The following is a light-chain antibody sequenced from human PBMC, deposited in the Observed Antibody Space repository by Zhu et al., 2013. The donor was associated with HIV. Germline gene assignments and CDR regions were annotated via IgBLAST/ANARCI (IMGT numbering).Light chain of an antibody. CDR3: QQSAYSPFHT. J-gene: IGKJ4*01. CDR1: QSMKRNY. Sequence: PGERATLSCRASQSMKRNYLTWYQQKPGQAPRLLIYGASNRATGIPNRFTGSGSGTDFTLTISRLEPEDSAVYYCQQSAYSPFHTFGGGTKIEI. CDR2: GAS. V-gene: IGKV3-20*01.